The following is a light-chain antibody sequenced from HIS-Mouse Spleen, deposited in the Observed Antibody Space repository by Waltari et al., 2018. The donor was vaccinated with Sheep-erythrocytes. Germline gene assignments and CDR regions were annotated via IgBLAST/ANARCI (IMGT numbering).Light chain of an antibody. Sequence: QSALTQPASVSGSPGQSITIPCTGTSSDVGRYHLVPWYQQHPGKAPKRMLYEGSKRPSGVSNRFSGSKSGNTASLTISGLQAEDEADYYCCSYAGSSTLVFGGGTKLTVL. J-gene: IGLJ2*01. CDR2: EGS. CDR3: CSYAGSSTLV. V-gene: IGLV2-23*01. CDR1: SSDVGRYHL.